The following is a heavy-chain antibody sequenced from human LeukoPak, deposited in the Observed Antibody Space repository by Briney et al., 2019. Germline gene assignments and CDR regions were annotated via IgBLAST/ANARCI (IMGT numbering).Heavy chain of an antibody. CDR3: AKEGMGSGYDLGPYGMGV. V-gene: IGHV3-9*01. CDR2: ISWNSGSI. CDR1: GFTFDDYA. J-gene: IGHJ6*02. D-gene: IGHD5-12*01. Sequence: GRSLRLSCAASGFTFDDYAMHWVRQAPGKGLEWVSGISWNSGSIGYADSVKGRFTISRDNAKNSLYLQMNSLGAEDTALYYCAKEGMGSGYDLGPYGMGVWGQGTTVTVSS.